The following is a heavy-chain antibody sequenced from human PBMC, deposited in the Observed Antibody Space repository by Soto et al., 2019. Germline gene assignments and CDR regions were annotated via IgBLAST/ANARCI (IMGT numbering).Heavy chain of an antibody. J-gene: IGHJ4*02. Sequence: QVQLVESGGGVVQPGRSLRLSCAASGFTFSSYGMHWVRQAPGKGLEWVAVISYDGSNKYYADSVKGRFTISRDNSKNTLYLQMNSLRAEDTAVYYCAENAQDSSGWYPFYWGQGTLVTVSS. CDR3: AENAQDSSGWYPFY. CDR1: GFTFSSYG. CDR2: ISYDGSNK. D-gene: IGHD6-19*01. V-gene: IGHV3-30*18.